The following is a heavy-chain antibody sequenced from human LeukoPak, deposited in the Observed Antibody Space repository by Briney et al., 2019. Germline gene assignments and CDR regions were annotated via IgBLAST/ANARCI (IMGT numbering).Heavy chain of an antibody. CDR2: ISWNSGII. CDR3: AKAHSMTGNFDY. V-gene: IGHV3-9*01. D-gene: IGHD1-14*01. CDR1: GFTFDDYA. Sequence: GRSLRLSCAASGFTFDDYAMHWVRQAPGKGLEWVSGISWNSGIIGYADSVKGRFTISRDNAKNSLYLQMNSLRAEDTALYYCAKAHSMTGNFDYWGQGTLVTVSS. J-gene: IGHJ4*02.